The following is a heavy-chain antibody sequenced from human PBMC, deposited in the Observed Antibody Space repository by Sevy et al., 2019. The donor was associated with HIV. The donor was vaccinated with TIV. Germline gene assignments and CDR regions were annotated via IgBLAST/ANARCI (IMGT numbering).Heavy chain of an antibody. D-gene: IGHD3-16*01. V-gene: IGHV3-7*01. Sequence: GGSLRLSCAASGFTLSSYWMTWVRQAPGKGLEWVASIKEDGSEKYYVDSVKGRFTISRDNAKNSLYLQMNSLRTDDTAVDDTAVYYCARAPDRGRYVDFWGRGTLVTVSS. CDR2: IKEDGSEK. CDR1: GFTLSSYW. J-gene: IGHJ1*01. CDR3: AVYYCARAPDRGRYVDF.